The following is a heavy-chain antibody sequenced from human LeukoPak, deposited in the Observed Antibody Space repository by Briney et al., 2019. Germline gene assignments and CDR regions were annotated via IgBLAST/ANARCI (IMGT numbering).Heavy chain of an antibody. CDR2: ISYDGSNK. D-gene: IGHD2-2*02. CDR3: AKDEGLIPY. V-gene: IGHV3-30*18. Sequence: GGSLRLSCAASGFXFSSYGIHWVRQAPGKGLEWVAVISYDGSNKYYADSVKGRFTISRDNSKNTLYLQMNSLRAEDTAVYYCAKDEGLIPYWGQGTLVTVSS. J-gene: IGHJ4*02. CDR1: GFXFSSYG.